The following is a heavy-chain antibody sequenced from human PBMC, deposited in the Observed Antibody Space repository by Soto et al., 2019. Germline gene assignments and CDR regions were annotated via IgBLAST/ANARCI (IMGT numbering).Heavy chain of an antibody. D-gene: IGHD3-22*01. CDR1: GGSISSGDYY. CDR3: ARTKEIYDSSGYLRSAEYFQH. V-gene: IGHV4-30-4*01. J-gene: IGHJ1*01. CDR2: IYYSGST. Sequence: SETLSLTCTVSGGSISSGDYYWSWIRQPPGKGLEWIGYIYYSGSTYYNPSLKSRVTISVDTSKNQFSLKLSSVTAADTAVYYCARTKEIYDSSGYLRSAEYFQHWGQGTLVTVSS.